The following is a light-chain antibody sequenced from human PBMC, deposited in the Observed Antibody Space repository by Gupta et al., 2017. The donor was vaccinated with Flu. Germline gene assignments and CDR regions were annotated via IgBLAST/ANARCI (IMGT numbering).Light chain of an antibody. CDR3: QQNVDSPFT. CDR2: GSS. CDR1: RQIVTWN. Sequence: SPGGKAAPSSCPGRQIVTWNLAWYQQKPGHAPRLLIYGSSTRAAGVSYRFSGSGSGTDFTLTITRLQPEDFAAYSCQQNVDSPFTFGQGTKVEFK. J-gene: IGKJ1*01. V-gene: IGKV3-20*01.